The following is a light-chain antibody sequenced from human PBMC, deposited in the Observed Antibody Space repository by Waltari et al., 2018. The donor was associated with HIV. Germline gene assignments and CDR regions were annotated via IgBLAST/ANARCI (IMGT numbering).Light chain of an antibody. CDR2: RAS. Sequence: IVMTQSPDSLTVFLGERATINCKSSQSVLYSSNNKNYLAWYQQKAGQPPKLLIYRASTRESGVPDRFSASGSGTDFSLTISSLQAEDVAVYYCQQYYSTPYTLGQGTKLEIK. J-gene: IGKJ2*01. CDR1: QSVLYSSNNKNY. CDR3: QQYYSTPYT. V-gene: IGKV4-1*01.